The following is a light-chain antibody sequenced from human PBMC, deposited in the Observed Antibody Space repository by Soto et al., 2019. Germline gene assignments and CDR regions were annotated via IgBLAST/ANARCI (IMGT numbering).Light chain of an antibody. CDR2: DVS. J-gene: IGLJ2*01. V-gene: IGLV2-14*03. Sequence: QSVLTQPASVSGSPGQSITISCTGSSSDVGGFDYVSWYQQHPGKAPKLMIYDVSNRPSGVSNRFSGSKSGNTASLTISGLQAEDEADYYCGSYTSISTLGGVFGGGTKLTVL. CDR1: SSDVGGFDY. CDR3: GSYTSISTLGGV.